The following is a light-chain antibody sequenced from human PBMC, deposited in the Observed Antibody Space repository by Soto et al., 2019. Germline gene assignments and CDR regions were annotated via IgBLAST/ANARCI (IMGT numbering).Light chain of an antibody. V-gene: IGLV2-14*01. Sequence: QSALTQPASVSGSPGQSITISCTGTSSDVGGYNYVSWYQQHPGKAPKLMIYEVSNRPSGVSNRFSGSKSGNTASLTISGLQAEDEADYYCCSHAGSKNYYLFGPGTKLTVL. J-gene: IGLJ1*01. CDR3: CSHAGSKNYYL. CDR2: EVS. CDR1: SSDVGGYNY.